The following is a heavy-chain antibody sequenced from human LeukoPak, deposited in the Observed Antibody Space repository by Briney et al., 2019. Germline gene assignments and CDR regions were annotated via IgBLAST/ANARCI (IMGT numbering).Heavy chain of an antibody. J-gene: IGHJ6*03. CDR2: IYYSGST. Sequence: PSETLSLTCTVSGGSISSGDYYWSWIRQPPGKGLEWIGYIYYSGSTYYNPSLKSLVTLSVDTSKNQFSLKLSSVTAADTAVYYCARDRYDILTGYLGYMDVWGKGTTVTVSS. CDR3: ARDRYDILTGYLGYMDV. D-gene: IGHD3-9*01. CDR1: GGSISSGDYY. V-gene: IGHV4-30-4*08.